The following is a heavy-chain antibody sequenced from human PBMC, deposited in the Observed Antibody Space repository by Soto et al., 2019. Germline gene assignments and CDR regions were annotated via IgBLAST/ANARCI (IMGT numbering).Heavy chain of an antibody. CDR3: ATVYFYDSSADYYFDY. D-gene: IGHD3-22*01. CDR1: GFTFDDYA. CDR2: ISSQAFGGTT. J-gene: IGHJ4*02. V-gene: IGHV3-49*04. Sequence: GGSLRLSCTVSGFTFDDYAMSWVRQAPGKGLEWVGFISSQAFGGTTEYAASVEGRFTISTDESKTIAYLQMNSLKAADTAVYFCATVYFYDSSADYYFDYWGQGTLVTVSS.